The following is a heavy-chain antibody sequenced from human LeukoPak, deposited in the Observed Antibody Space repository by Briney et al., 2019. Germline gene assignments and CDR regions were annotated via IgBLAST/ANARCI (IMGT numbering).Heavy chain of an antibody. J-gene: IGHJ4*02. V-gene: IGHV4-59*08. CDR3: ARRSSWSFDY. Sequence: SETLSLTCTVSGGSISSYYWSWVRQPPGKGLEWIGCIYYSGSTNYNPSLKSRVTISVDTSKNQFSLKLSSVTAADTAVYYCARRSSWSFDYWGQGTLVSVSS. CDR2: IYYSGST. D-gene: IGHD6-13*01. CDR1: GGSISSYY.